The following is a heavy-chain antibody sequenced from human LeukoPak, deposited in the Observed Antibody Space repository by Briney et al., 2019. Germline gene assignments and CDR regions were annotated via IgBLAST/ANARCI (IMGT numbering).Heavy chain of an antibody. CDR1: RFTFSNAW. D-gene: IGHD2-8*01. V-gene: IGHV3-15*01. CDR2: IKSKTDGGTT. Sequence: PGGSLRLSCAASRFTFSNAWMSWVRQAPGKGLEWVGRIKSKTDGGTTDYAAPVKGRFTISRDDSKNTLYLQMNSLKTEDTAVYYCTTDRGYCTNGVCYPNWFDPWGQGTLVTVSS. CDR3: TTDRGYCTNGVCYPNWFDP. J-gene: IGHJ5*02.